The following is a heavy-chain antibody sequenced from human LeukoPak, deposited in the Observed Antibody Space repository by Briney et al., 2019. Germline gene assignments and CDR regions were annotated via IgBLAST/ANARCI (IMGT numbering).Heavy chain of an antibody. V-gene: IGHV1-8*01. CDR2: MNPNSGNT. CDR3: ARVSPRDFWSGYSYTFDY. Sequence: GASVKVSCKASGYTFTSYDINWARQATGQGLEWMGWMNPNSGNTGYAQKFQGRVTMTRNTSISTAYMELSSLRSEDTAVYYCARVSPRDFWSGYSYTFDYWGQGTLVTVSS. CDR1: GYTFTSYD. J-gene: IGHJ4*02. D-gene: IGHD3-3*01.